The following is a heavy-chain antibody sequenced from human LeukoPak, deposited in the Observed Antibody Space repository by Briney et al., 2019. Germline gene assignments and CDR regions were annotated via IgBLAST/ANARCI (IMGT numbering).Heavy chain of an antibody. J-gene: IGHJ6*03. Sequence: PGGSLRLSCAASGFTFSGSAMHWVRQASGKGLEWVGRIRSKANSYATAYAASVKGRFTISRDDSKNTAYLQMNSLKTEDTAVYYCTRFGDPEEYGSGSYPNPLYYYYYGRLGQRDHGHHLL. CDR3: TRFGDPEEYGSGSYPNPLYYYYYGR. V-gene: IGHV3-73*01. CDR2: IRSKANSYAT. CDR1: GFTFSGSA. D-gene: IGHD3-10*01.